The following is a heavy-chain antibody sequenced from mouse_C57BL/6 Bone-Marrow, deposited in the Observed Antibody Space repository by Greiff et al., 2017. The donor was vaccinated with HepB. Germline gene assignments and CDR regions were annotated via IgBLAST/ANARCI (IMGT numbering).Heavy chain of an antibody. Sequence: EVHLVESGGGLVKPGGSLKLSCAASGFTFSSYAMSWVRQTPEKRLEWVATISDGGSYTYYPDNVKGRFTISRDNAKNNLYLQMSHLKSEDTAMYYCARDGVTTVVAPWYFDVWGTGTTVTVSS. CDR2: ISDGGSYT. D-gene: IGHD1-1*01. J-gene: IGHJ1*03. CDR1: GFTFSSYA. CDR3: ARDGVTTVVAPWYFDV. V-gene: IGHV5-4*01.